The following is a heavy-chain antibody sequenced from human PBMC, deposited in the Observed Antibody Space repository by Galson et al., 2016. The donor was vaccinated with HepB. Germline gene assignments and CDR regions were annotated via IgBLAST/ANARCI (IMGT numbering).Heavy chain of an antibody. V-gene: IGHV1-69*13. CDR1: GGTFSSYA. CDR2: IIPIFGTA. D-gene: IGHD6-25*01. CDR3: ATKTGIATGFYYYGMDV. Sequence: SVKVSCKASGGTFSSYAISWVRQAPGQGLEWMGGIIPIFGTANYAQKFQGRVTMTADESTGTAYMELRSLRSEDTAVYYCATKTGIATGFYYYGMDVWGQGTTVTVSS. J-gene: IGHJ6*02.